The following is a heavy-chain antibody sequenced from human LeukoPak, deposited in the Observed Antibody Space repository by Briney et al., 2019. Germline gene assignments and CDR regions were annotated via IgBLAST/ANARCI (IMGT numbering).Heavy chain of an antibody. D-gene: IGHD2/OR15-2a*01. CDR1: GGSISGYF. CDR2: IYYTGST. CDR3: ARHDPVGHFLRGMDV. V-gene: IGHV4-59*08. J-gene: IGHJ6*02. Sequence: SETLSLTCAVSGGSISGYFWSWSRQPPGKGLEWIGYIYYTGSTIYNPSLRSRVTMSVDVSKNQFSLDLTSVTAADTAVYYCARHDPVGHFLRGMDVWGQGTTVAVSS.